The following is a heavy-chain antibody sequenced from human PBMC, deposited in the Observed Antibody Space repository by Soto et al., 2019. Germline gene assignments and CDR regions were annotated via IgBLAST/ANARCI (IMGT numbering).Heavy chain of an antibody. Sequence: SETLSLTCTVSGGSISIGDYYWSCIRQPPGKGLEWIGYIYYSGSTYYNPSLKSRVTISVDTSKNQFSLKLSSVTAADTAVYYCARAYYYGSGSPEPYYYYYYGMDVWGQGTTVTVSS. CDR3: ARAYYYGSGSPEPYYYYYYGMDV. CDR1: GGSISIGDYY. J-gene: IGHJ6*02. CDR2: IYYSGST. D-gene: IGHD3-10*01. V-gene: IGHV4-30-4*01.